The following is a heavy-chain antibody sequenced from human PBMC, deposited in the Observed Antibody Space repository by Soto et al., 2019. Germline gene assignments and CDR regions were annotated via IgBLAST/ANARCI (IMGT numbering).Heavy chain of an antibody. CDR3: AKRGSGSQFDY. CDR1: GFTFSSYA. D-gene: IGHD1-26*01. V-gene: IGHV3-23*01. J-gene: IGHJ4*02. CDR2: ISGSGGGT. Sequence: EVQLLESGGGLVQPGGSLRLSGAPSGFTFSSYARSWVPQAPGKGVGWVSVISGSGGGTYSADSVKGRFTISGDNSKNTLYLQMNSLRAEDTAVYYCAKRGSGSQFDYWGQGTLVTVSS.